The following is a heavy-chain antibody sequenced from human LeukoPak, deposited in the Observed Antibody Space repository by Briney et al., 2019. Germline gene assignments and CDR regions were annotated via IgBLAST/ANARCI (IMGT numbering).Heavy chain of an antibody. CDR2: INPSSGGT. V-gene: IGHV1-2*02. D-gene: IGHD3-10*01. CDR3: ARDRITMVRGVIGSRVWFDP. Sequence: ASVKVSFKASGYTFTGYYMHWVRQAPGQGLEWMGWINPSSGGTNYAQKFQGRVTMTRDTSISTAYMELSRLRSDDTAVYYCARDRITMVRGVIGSRVWFDPWGQGTLVTVSS. J-gene: IGHJ5*02. CDR1: GYTFTGYY.